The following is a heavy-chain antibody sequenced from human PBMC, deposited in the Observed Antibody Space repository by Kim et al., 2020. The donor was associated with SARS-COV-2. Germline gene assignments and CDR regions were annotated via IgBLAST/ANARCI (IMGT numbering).Heavy chain of an antibody. D-gene: IGHD6-6*01. J-gene: IGHJ3*02. Sequence: SNPSLKRRVTISVDTSKNQFSLKLSSVTAADTAVYYCARKAARPSDAFDIWGQGTMVTVSS. CDR3: ARKAARPSDAFDI. V-gene: IGHV4-31*02.